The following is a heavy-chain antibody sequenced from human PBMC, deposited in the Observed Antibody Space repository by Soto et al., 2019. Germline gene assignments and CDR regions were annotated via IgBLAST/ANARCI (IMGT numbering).Heavy chain of an antibody. J-gene: IGHJ6*02. D-gene: IGHD6-13*01. CDR3: ARGRDSSSWAGYYGMDV. CDR1: GGTFSSYA. V-gene: IGHV1-69*13. CDR2: IIPIFGTA. Sequence: SVKVSCKASGGTFSSYAISWVRQAPGQGLEWMGGIIPIFGTANYAQKFQGRVTITADESTSTAYMELSSLRSEDTAVYYCARGRDSSSWAGYYGMDVWGQGTTVTVSS.